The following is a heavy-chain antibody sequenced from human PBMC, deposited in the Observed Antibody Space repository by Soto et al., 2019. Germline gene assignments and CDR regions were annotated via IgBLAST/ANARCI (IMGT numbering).Heavy chain of an antibody. CDR3: ARDSGAGVVVPAAVYYYYYYMDV. CDR1: GFTFSSYW. V-gene: IGHV3-7*01. CDR2: IKQDGSEK. Sequence: EVQLVESGGGLVQPGGSLRLSCAASGFTFSSYWMSWVRQAPGKGLEWVANIKQDGSEKYYVDSVKGRFTISRDNAKNSLYLQMNSLRAEDTAVYYCARDSGAGVVVPAAVYYYYYYMDVWGKGTTVTVSS. D-gene: IGHD2-2*01. J-gene: IGHJ6*03.